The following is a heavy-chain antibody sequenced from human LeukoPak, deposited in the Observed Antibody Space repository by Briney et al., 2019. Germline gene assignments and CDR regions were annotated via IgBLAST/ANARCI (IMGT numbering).Heavy chain of an antibody. CDR2: TQFDGSKR. V-gene: IGHV3-30*02. CDR1: GFTFRNYD. Sequence: GGSLRLSCAASGFTFRNYDMHWVRQAPGKGLEWVASTQFDGSKRFHADSVKGRFTVSRDNSNNTVHLQMNNLRTDDTAVYYCAKKGRGFIIGGPYFDHWGQGTLVAVSS. D-gene: IGHD2-15*01. J-gene: IGHJ4*02. CDR3: AKKGRGFIIGGPYFDH.